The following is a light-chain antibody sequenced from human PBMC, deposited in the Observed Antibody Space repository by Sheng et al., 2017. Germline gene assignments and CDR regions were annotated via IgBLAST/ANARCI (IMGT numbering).Light chain of an antibody. CDR1: QSISSW. CDR3: QQYYSTPPWT. Sequence: DIQMTQSPSTLSASVGDRVTITCRASQSISSWLAWYQQKLGKAPKLLIYKASSLESGVPSRFSGSGSGTEFTLTISSLQPDDFATYYCQQYYSTPPWTFGQGTKVEIK. CDR2: KAS. J-gene: IGKJ1*01. V-gene: IGKV1-5*03.